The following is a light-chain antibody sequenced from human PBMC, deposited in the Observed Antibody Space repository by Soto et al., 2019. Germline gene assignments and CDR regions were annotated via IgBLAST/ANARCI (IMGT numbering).Light chain of an antibody. CDR1: SSDIGAGHD. J-gene: IGLJ1*01. CDR3: QPYDSRLSALYV. CDR2: DNI. V-gene: IGLV1-40*01. Sequence: QSVVTQPPSVSGAPGQRVTISCTGSSSDIGAGHDVHWYQQLPGTAPKLLIYDNINRPSGVPDRFSGSKSGTSASLAITGLQAEDEADYYCQPYDSRLSALYVFGTGTKVTVL.